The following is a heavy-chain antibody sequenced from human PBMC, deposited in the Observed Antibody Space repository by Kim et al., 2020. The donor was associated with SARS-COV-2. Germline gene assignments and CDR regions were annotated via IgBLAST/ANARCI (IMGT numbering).Heavy chain of an antibody. D-gene: IGHD3-10*01. CDR1: GGSISSGGYY. CDR2: IYYSGST. V-gene: IGHV4-31*03. CDR3: ARGGYGSGSQYRGYYYYGMDV. J-gene: IGHJ6*02. Sequence: SETLSLTCTVSGGSISSGGYYWSWIRQHPGKGLEWIGYIYYSGSTYYNPSLKSRVTISVDTSKNQFSLKLSSVTAADTAVYYCARGGYGSGSQYRGYYYYGMDVWGQGTTVTVSS.